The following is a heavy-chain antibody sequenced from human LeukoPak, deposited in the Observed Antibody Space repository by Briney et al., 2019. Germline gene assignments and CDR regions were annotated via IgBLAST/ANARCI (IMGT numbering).Heavy chain of an antibody. J-gene: IGHJ3*02. Sequence: PSETLCLTCTVSGGSISSYYWSWIRQPAGKGLEWIGRIYTSGSTNYNPSLKSRVTMSVDTSKNQFSLKLSSVTAADTAVYYCARASGSGWLVRSDAFDIWGQGTMVTVSS. D-gene: IGHD6-19*01. CDR1: GGSISSYY. CDR3: ARASGSGWLVRSDAFDI. V-gene: IGHV4-4*07. CDR2: IYTSGST.